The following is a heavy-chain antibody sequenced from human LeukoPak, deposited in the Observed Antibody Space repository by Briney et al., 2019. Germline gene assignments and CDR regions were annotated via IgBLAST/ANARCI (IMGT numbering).Heavy chain of an antibody. Sequence: GGSLRLSCAASGFTFSSYAMTWVRQAPGKGLEWVAHIKEDGSAQNYIDSVKGRFTISRDNAKNSLFLQMNSVRAEDTAIYYCARDLGWFHFDSWGQGTLVTVSS. CDR2: IKEDGSAQ. J-gene: IGHJ4*02. CDR3: ARDLGWFHFDS. CDR1: GFTFSSYA. D-gene: IGHD2-15*01. V-gene: IGHV3-7*01.